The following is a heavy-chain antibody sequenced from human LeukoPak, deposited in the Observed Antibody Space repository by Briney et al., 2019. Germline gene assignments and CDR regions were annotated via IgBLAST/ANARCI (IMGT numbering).Heavy chain of an antibody. D-gene: IGHD1-26*01. CDR3: ARDPYSGSYSGDYFDY. CDR1: GFTFSSYS. CDR2: ISSSSSTI. Sequence: PGGSLRLSCAASGFTFSSYSMNWVRQAPGKGLEWVSYISSSSSTIYYADSVKGRFTISRDNAKNSLYLQMNSLRAEDMAVYYCARDPYSGSYSGDYFDYWGQGTLVTVSS. J-gene: IGHJ4*02. V-gene: IGHV3-48*01.